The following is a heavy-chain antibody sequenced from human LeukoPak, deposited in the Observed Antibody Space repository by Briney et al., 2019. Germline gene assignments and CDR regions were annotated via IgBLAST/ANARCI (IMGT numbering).Heavy chain of an antibody. CDR3: ASSITIFGGDAFDV. V-gene: IGHV1-2*02. Sequence: ASVKVSCKASGYTFTNYYIHWVRQAPGQGLEWMGWINPKSGDTNYAQKFQGRVTMTRDTSNSTGDLELNRLRSDDTAVYYCASSITIFGGDAFDVWGQGTLVTVSS. CDR1: GYTFTNYY. CDR2: INPKSGDT. D-gene: IGHD3-3*01. J-gene: IGHJ3*01.